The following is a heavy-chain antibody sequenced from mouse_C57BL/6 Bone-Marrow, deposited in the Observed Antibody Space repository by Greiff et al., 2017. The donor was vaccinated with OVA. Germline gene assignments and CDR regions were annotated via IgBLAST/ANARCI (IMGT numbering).Heavy chain of an antibody. CDR2: INPNNGGT. Sequence: EVQLQQSGPELVKPGASVKISCKASGYTFTDYYMNWVKQSHGKSLEWIGDINPNNGGTSYNQKFKGKATLTVDKSSSTAYMELRSLTSEDSAVYYCAKDYSNYFAYWGQGTLVTVSA. CDR3: AKDYSNYFAY. CDR1: GYTFTDYY. J-gene: IGHJ3*01. D-gene: IGHD2-5*01. V-gene: IGHV1-26*01.